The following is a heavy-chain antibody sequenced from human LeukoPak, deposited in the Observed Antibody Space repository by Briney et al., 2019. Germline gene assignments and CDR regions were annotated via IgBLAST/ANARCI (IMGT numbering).Heavy chain of an antibody. Sequence: GGSLRLSCAASGFTFSSYAMHWVRQAPGKGLEWVAVISYDGSNKYYADSVKGRFTISRDNSKNTLYLQMNSLRAEDTAVYYCAKVAPHPPFDYWGQGTLVTVSS. CDR1: GFTFSSYA. D-gene: IGHD5-12*01. V-gene: IGHV3-30-3*01. CDR3: AKVAPHPPFDY. CDR2: ISYDGSNK. J-gene: IGHJ4*02.